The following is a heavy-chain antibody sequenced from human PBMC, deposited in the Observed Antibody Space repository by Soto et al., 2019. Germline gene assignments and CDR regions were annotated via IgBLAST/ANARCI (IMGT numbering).Heavy chain of an antibody. J-gene: IGHJ5*02. CDR3: ARVDCSSTRCYTRVLWFDP. Sequence: GESLKISCKGSGYSFTSYWIGWVRQMPGKGLEWMGIIYPGDSDTRYSPSFQGQVTISADKSISTAYLQWSSLKASDTAMYYCARVDCSSTRCYTRVLWFDPWGQGTPVTVSS. V-gene: IGHV5-51*01. CDR2: IYPGDSDT. CDR1: GYSFTSYW. D-gene: IGHD2-2*02.